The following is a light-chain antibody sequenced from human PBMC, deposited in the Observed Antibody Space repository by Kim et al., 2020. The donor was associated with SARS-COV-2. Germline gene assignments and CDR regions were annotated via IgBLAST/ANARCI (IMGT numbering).Light chain of an antibody. CDR3: QQYSNGPSYT. CDR1: QSVSSN. J-gene: IGKJ2*01. Sequence: VSPGERATLSCRASQSVSSNLAWYQQKPGQASRLLIYGASTRATDIPARFSGSGSGTEFTLTISSLQSEDFAVYYCQQYSNGPSYTFGQGTKLEI. V-gene: IGKV3-15*01. CDR2: GAS.